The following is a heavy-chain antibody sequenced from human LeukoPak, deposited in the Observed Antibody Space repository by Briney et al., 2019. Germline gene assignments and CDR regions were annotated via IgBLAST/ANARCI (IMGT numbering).Heavy chain of an antibody. CDR1: GFTFSSYA. CDR3: SVAGKGTEYYFDY. CDR2: ISYDGSNK. Sequence: GRSLRLSCAASGFTFSSYAMHWVRQAPGKGLEWVAVISYDGSNKYCADSVKGRFTITRDNSKNTLYLQMNSLRAEDTAVYYCSVAGKGTEYYFDYWGQGTQVTVSS. J-gene: IGHJ4*02. V-gene: IGHV3-30-3*01. D-gene: IGHD6-19*01.